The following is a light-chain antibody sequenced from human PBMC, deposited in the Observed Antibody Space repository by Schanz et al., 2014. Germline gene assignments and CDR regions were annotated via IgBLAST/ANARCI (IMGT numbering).Light chain of an antibody. CDR3: CSYAGRSTFVV. V-gene: IGLV2-23*03. CDR1: SSDVGSYNL. CDR2: EGT. J-gene: IGLJ2*01. Sequence: QSVLTQPASVSGSPGQSITISCTGTSSDVGSYNLVSWYQQHPGKAPKLMIYEGTKRPSGVSNRFSASKSGNTASLTISRLQAEDEADYYCCSYAGRSTFVVFGGGTKVTVL.